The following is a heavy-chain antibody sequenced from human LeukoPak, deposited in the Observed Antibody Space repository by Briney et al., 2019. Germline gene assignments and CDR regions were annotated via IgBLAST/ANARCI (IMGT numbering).Heavy chain of an antibody. V-gene: IGHV3-23*01. J-gene: IGHJ6*02. CDR2: ISGSGGST. Sequence: PGGSLRLSCAASGFTFSSYAMSWVRQAPGKGLEWVSAISGSGGSTYYADSVKGRFTISRDNSKNTLYLQMNSLRAEDTAVYYCAKVLLPGWVLEYGMDVWGQGTTVTVSS. CDR1: GFTFSSYA. CDR3: AKVLLPGWVLEYGMDV. D-gene: IGHD2-8*02.